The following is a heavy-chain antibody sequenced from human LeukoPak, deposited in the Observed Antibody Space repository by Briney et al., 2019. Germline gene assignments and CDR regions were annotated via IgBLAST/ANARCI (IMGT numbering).Heavy chain of an antibody. Sequence: GGSLRLSCAASGFTFSSYAMSWVRQAPGKGLEWVSAISGSGGTTYYAAPVKGRFTISRDNSKNTLYLQMNSLRAEDTAVYYCAGSDTYYYYYMDVWGKGTTVTVSS. D-gene: IGHD5-18*01. J-gene: IGHJ6*03. CDR3: AGSDTYYYYYMDV. CDR2: ISGSGGTT. V-gene: IGHV3-23*01. CDR1: GFTFSSYA.